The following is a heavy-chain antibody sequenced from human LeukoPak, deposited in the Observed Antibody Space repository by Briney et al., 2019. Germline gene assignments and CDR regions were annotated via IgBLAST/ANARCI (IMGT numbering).Heavy chain of an antibody. D-gene: IGHD2-2*01. V-gene: IGHV3-7*05. CDR3: AKGYCSSTSCSGNWFDP. Sequence: PGGSLRLFCAASGFTFSSYWMTWVRQAPGKGLEWVANINQDGSGKYYVDSVKGRFTISRDNAKNSLYLQMNSLRAEDTAVYYCAKGYCSSTSCSGNWFDPWGQGTLATVSS. CDR1: GFTFSSYW. J-gene: IGHJ5*02. CDR2: INQDGSGK.